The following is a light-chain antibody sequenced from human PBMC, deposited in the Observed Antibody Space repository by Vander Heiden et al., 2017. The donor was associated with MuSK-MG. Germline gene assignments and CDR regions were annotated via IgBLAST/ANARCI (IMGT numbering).Light chain of an antibody. J-gene: IGKJ1*01. Sequence: DIQMTQSPPSLSPSVGDSVTITCRASQSISSHLNWYQQKPGKAPKLLIYAASSLQSGVPSRFSGSGSGTDFTLTISSLQPEDFATYYCQQSYSTPWTFGQGTKVEIK. V-gene: IGKV1-39*01. CDR3: QQSYSTPWT. CDR1: QSISSH. CDR2: AAS.